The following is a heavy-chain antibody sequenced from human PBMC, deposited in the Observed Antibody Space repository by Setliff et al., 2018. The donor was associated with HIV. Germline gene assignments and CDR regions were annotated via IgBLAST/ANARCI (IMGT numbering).Heavy chain of an antibody. J-gene: IGHJ6*03. CDR3: ARVSYDYASYYMDV. CDR1: GYSISSGYY. D-gene: IGHD3-16*01. V-gene: IGHV4-38-2*01. Sequence: SETLSLTCAVSGYSISSGYYWGWIRQPPGRGLEWIGTIYQSGSTYYNPSLKSRVTISLDTSKNQFSLKLSSVTAADTAVYYCARVSYDYASYYMDVWGKGTTVTVSS. CDR2: IYQSGST.